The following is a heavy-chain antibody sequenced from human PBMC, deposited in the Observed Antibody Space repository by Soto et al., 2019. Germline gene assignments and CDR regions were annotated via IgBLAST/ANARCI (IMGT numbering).Heavy chain of an antibody. V-gene: IGHV4-39*07. J-gene: IGHJ4*02. CDR1: GGSISSGDYY. CDR3: ARGQFWRSSFDY. CDR2: IYYSGNT. D-gene: IGHD6-13*01. Sequence: SETLSLTCTVSGGSISSGDYYWSWIRQPPGKGLEWIGCIYYSGNTYYNPSLKSRVTISVDTSKNQFSLKLSSVTAADTAVYYCARGQFWRSSFDYWGQGTLVTVSS.